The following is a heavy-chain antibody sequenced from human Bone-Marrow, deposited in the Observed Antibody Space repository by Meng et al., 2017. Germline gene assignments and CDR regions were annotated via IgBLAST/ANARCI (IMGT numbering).Heavy chain of an antibody. V-gene: IGHV3-33*01. CDR3: ARSRRPWAAAGAVIDY. CDR1: GFTFSSYG. J-gene: IGHJ4*02. D-gene: IGHD6-13*01. Sequence: GESLKISCAASGFTFSSYGMHWVRQAPGKGLEWVAVICYGGSNKYYADSVKGRFTISRDNSKNTLYLQMNSLRAEDTAVYYCARSRRPWAAAGAVIDYWGQGTLVTVSS. CDR2: ICYGGSNK.